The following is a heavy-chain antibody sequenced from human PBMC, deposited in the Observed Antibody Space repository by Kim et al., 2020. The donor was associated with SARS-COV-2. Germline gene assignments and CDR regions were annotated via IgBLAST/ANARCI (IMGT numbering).Heavy chain of an antibody. CDR3: ARDRVDIVVVPAAHTFDY. CDR1: GFTFSSYS. CDR2: ISSSSSYI. Sequence: GGSLRLSCAASGFTFSSYSMNWVRQAPGKGLEWVSSISSSSSYIYYADSVKGRFTISRDNAKNSLYLQMNSLRAEDTAVYYCARDRVDIVVVPAAHTFDYWGQGTLVTVSS. D-gene: IGHD2-2*01. V-gene: IGHV3-21*01. J-gene: IGHJ4*02.